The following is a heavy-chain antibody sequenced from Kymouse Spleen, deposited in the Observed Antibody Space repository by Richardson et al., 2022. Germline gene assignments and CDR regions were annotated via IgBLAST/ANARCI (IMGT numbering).Heavy chain of an antibody. CDR2: INHSGST. D-gene: IGHD3-3*01. CDR1: GGSFSGYY. J-gene: IGHJ6*02. CDR3: ARVIITIFGVVIPSYYGMDV. Sequence: QVQLQQWGAGLLKPSETLSLTCAVYGGSFSGYYWSWIRQPPGKGLEWIGEINHSGSTNYNPSLKSRVTISVDTSKNQFSLKLSSVTAADTAVYYCARVIITIFGVVIPSYYGMDVWGQGTTVTVSS. V-gene: IGHV4-34*01.